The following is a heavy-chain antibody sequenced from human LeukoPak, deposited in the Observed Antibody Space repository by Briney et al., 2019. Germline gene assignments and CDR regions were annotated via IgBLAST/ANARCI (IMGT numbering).Heavy chain of an antibody. CDR3: ARVTLRLGNYYLPHWFDS. V-gene: IGHV1-18*01. J-gene: IGHJ5*01. Sequence: GASVKVSCKASGYTFTNYGISWVRQAPGQGLEWMGWISAYNGHTNYAQKLQGRVSMTIDTSTSTAYMELRSLRSDDTAVYYCARVTLRLGNYYLPHWFDSWGQGALVTVSS. CDR1: GYTFTNYG. CDR2: ISAYNGHT. D-gene: IGHD3-10*01.